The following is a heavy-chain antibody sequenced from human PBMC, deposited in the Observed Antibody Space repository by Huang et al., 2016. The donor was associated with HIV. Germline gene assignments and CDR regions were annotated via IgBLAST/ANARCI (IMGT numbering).Heavy chain of an antibody. CDR2: MHYGGRT. CDR3: ASGPVIVSISRFYFEQ. CDR1: FASISGNSKS. V-gene: IGHV4-39*02. J-gene: IGHJ4*02. Sequence: LLLRESGSGLVKTSETMSLSCTVAFASISGNSKSWTWVRPSPGTGLEWIARMHYGGRTYYNPSLTRRVSMSVDTSHNQHFSLALASVTAADTAVDFCASGPVIVSISRFYFEQWGPGILVTV. D-gene: IGHD3-22*01.